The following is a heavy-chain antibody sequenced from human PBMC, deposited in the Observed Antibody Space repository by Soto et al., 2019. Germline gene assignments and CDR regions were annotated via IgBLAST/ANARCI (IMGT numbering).Heavy chain of an antibody. V-gene: IGHV1-69*13. Sequence: SVKVSCKASGGTFSSYAISWVRQAPGQGLEWMGGITPIFGTANYAQKFQGRVTITADESTSTAYMELSSLRSEDTAVYYCARDGTSGPQLGYWGQGTLVTVSS. D-gene: IGHD1-1*01. CDR2: ITPIFGTA. CDR1: GGTFSSYA. J-gene: IGHJ4*02. CDR3: ARDGTSGPQLGY.